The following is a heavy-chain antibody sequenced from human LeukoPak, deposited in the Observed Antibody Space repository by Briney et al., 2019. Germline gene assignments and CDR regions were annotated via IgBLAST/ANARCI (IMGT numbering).Heavy chain of an antibody. Sequence: GGSLRLSCAASGFIFRSYWMSWVRQAPAKELEWVANINLDGSEKYYVDSVRGRFTISRDNAKNSLFLQMNSLTAEDTAVYYCARGGGWDQLLFHYWGQGTLVTVSS. V-gene: IGHV3-7*01. CDR1: GFIFRSYW. CDR3: ARGGGWDQLLFHY. D-gene: IGHD2-2*01. J-gene: IGHJ4*02. CDR2: INLDGSEK.